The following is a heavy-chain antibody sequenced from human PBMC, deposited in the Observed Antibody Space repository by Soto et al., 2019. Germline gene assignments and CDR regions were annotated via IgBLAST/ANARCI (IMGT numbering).Heavy chain of an antibody. V-gene: IGHV3-30*18. CDR2: ISHDGSNT. CDR3: AKEPKLQLWLHYMEY. J-gene: IGHJ4*02. Sequence: QGQLVQSGGNVVQPGRSLRLSCAASGFTFSNYGMHWVLQAPGKGLAWLAFISHDGSNTYYADYVKGRFTISRANSKNKLYVHMNSLRAADTAVFYFAKEPKLQLWLHYMEYWGQVVLGTVSS. CDR1: GFTFSNYG. D-gene: IGHD5-18*01.